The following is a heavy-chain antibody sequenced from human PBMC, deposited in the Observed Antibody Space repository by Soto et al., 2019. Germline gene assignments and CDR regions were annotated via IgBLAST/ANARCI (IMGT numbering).Heavy chain of an antibody. Sequence: AMHWVRQAPGKGLEWVSGINWNSGSMNYADSVKGRFTISRDNAKNSLYLQMHSLRAEDSALFYCAKDMIFYTNGIDSWGQ. V-gene: IGHV3-9*01. J-gene: IGHJ4*02. CDR1: A. D-gene: IGHD2-8*01. CDR2: INWNSGSM. CDR3: AKDMIFYTNGIDS.